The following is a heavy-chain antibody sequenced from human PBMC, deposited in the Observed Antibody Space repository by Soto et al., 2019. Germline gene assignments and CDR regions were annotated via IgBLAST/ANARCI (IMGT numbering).Heavy chain of an antibody. D-gene: IGHD5-18*01. J-gene: IGHJ2*01. Sequence: QVQLQESGPGLVKPSQTLSLMCTVSGAPISGGDYHWSWIRQPPGKGLEWIGYIFPSGATHYNSSLGSRITISVETSKSHFSLKLTSVTAADTAVYFCARGSAAKRYFDLWGRGTLVTVSS. CDR1: GAPISGGDYH. V-gene: IGHV4-30-4*01. CDR2: IFPSGAT. CDR3: ARGSAAKRYFDL.